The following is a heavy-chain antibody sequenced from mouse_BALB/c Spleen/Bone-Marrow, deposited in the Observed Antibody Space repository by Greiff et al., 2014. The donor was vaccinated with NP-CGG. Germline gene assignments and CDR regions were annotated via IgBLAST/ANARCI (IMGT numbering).Heavy chain of an antibody. D-gene: IGHD2-4*01. CDR2: IFTGGGSI. V-gene: IGHV1S132*01. J-gene: IGHJ4*01. Sequence: QVQLQQPGAELVKPGASVKLSCKTSGYTFTSYWIQWVKQRPGQGLEWVGEIFTGGGSIYYNEKLEGKAALTIDKSSSPAYMNLNSLTSEGYGVYFCGRRGLRQAMDYWGQGTSVTVSS. CDR1: GYTFTSYW. CDR3: GRRGLRQAMDY.